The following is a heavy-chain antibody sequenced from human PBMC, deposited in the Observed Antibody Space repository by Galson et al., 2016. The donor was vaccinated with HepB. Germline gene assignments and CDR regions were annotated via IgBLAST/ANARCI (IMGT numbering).Heavy chain of an antibody. Sequence: TLSLTCTVSGGSISSGDYYWTWIRQPPGKGLEWIGYIYYSGSTEYNEPLKSRISMSVDTSKNQFSLKLTSVTAADTAVYYCARVVPAAIASHFDFWGQGTLVTVSS. CDR3: ARVVPAAIASHFDF. V-gene: IGHV4-30-4*08. J-gene: IGHJ4*02. CDR2: IYYSGST. CDR1: GGSISSGDYY. D-gene: IGHD2-2*01.